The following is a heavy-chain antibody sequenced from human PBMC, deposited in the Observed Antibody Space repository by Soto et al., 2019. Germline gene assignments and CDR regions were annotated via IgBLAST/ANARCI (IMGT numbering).Heavy chain of an antibody. CDR2: IIPIFGTA. Sequence: SVKVSCKASGGTFSSYAISCVRQAPGQGLEWMGGIIPIFGTANYAQKFQGRVTITADESTSTAYMELSSLRSEDTAVYYCARVAARNYYYYGMDVWGQGTTVTVSS. CDR3: ARVAARNYYYYGMDV. D-gene: IGHD6-6*01. J-gene: IGHJ6*02. V-gene: IGHV1-69*13. CDR1: GGTFSSYA.